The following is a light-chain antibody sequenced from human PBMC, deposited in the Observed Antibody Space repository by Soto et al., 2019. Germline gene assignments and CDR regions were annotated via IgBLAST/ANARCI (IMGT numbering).Light chain of an antibody. Sequence: DIQLTQSPSFLSASVGDRVTITCRASQGVSSYFAWYQQKPGKAPKLLIYAASTLQSGVPSRFSGSGSGTEFTLTISRLQAENFATYYCQQLNSYPYTFGQGTKLEIK. J-gene: IGKJ2*01. CDR2: AAS. CDR1: QGVSSY. V-gene: IGKV1-9*01. CDR3: QQLNSYPYT.